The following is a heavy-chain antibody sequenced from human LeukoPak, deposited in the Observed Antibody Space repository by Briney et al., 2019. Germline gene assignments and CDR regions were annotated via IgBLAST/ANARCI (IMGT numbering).Heavy chain of an antibody. CDR1: GGSFSYGDYY. J-gene: IGHJ5*01. D-gene: IGHD6-13*01. CDR2: IYYSGST. Sequence: SETLSLPCSVYGGSFSYGDYYWTWIRQPPGKGLEWIGYIYYSGSTNYNPSLKSRVTISVDTSKNQFSLKLSSVTAADTAVYYCAREMYSSSWYVGWCVSWGQGTLVTVSS. CDR3: AREMYSSSWYVGWCVS. V-gene: IGHV4-61*08.